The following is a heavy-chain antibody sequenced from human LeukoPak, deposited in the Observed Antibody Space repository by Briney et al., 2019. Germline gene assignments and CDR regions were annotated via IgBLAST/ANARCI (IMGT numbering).Heavy chain of an antibody. CDR2: ISYDGSNK. J-gene: IGHJ4*02. D-gene: IGHD3-9*01. Sequence: GGSLRLSCAASGFTFSSYGMHWVRQAPGKGLEGVAVISYDGSNKYYADSVKGRFTISRDNSKNTLYLQMNSLRAEDTAVYYCAKDLSTYYDILTGLDYWGQGTLVTVSS. CDR1: GFTFSSYG. CDR3: AKDLSTYYDILTGLDY. V-gene: IGHV3-30*18.